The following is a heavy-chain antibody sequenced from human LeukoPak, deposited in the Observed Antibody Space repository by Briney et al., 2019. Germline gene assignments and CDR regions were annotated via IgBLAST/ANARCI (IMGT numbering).Heavy chain of an antibody. CDR1: GFTFSSYE. D-gene: IGHD4-17*01. J-gene: IGHJ6*02. CDR2: ISSSGSTI. Sequence: GGSLRLSCAASGFTFSSYEMNWVRQAPGKGLEWVSYISSSGSTIYYADSAKGRFTISRDNAKNSLYLQMNSLRAEDTAVYYCARGPTTVTDYYGMDVWGQGTTVTVSS. CDR3: ARGPTTVTDYYGMDV. V-gene: IGHV3-48*03.